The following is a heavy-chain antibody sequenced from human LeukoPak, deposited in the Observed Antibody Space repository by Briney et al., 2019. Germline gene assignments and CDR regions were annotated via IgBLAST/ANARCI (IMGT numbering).Heavy chain of an antibody. J-gene: IGHJ4*02. D-gene: IGHD5-24*01. CDR1: GYTFTGYY. CDR3: GRVDMATSKDC. CDR2: INPNSGGT. V-gene: IGHV1-2*04. Sequence: GASVKVSCKASGYTFTGYYMHWVRQAPGQGLEWMGWINPNSGGTNYAQKFQGWVTMTRDTSIGTAYMELSRLRSEDTAVYYCGRVDMATSKDCWGQGTLVTVSS.